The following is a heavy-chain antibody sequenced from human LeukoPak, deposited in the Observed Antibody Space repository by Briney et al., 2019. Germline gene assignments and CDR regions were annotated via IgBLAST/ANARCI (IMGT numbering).Heavy chain of an antibody. V-gene: IGHV3-74*01. D-gene: IGHD6-19*01. CDR1: GFTFSNYW. CDR2: INSDGSST. CDR3: AKVDSSGWYYFDY. Sequence: GGSLRLSCAASGFTFSNYWMHWVRQAPGKGLVWVSRINSDGSSTNYADSVKGRFTISRDNAENSLYLQMNSLRAEDTALYYCAKVDSSGWYYFDYWGQGTLVTVSS. J-gene: IGHJ4*02.